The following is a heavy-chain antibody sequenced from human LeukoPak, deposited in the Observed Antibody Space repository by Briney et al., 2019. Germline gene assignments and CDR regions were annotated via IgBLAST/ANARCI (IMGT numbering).Heavy chain of an antibody. CDR2: ISGSGGST. J-gene: IGHJ4*02. CDR1: GFTFSSYA. V-gene: IGHV3-23*01. Sequence: GGSLRLSGAASGFTFSSYAMSWVRQAPGKGLEWVSAISGSGGSTYYADSVKGRFTISRDNSKNTLYLQMNSLRAEDTAVYYCAKVSHYDILTGYYGPRGPFDYWGQGTLVTVSS. CDR3: AKVSHYDILTGYYGPRGPFDY. D-gene: IGHD3-9*01.